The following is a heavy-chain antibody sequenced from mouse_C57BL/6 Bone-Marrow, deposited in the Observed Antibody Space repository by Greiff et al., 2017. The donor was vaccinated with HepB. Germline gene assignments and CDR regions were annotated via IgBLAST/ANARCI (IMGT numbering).Heavy chain of an antibody. CDR1: GYTFTSYW. CDR2: IDPSDSYT. J-gene: IGHJ4*01. D-gene: IGHD1-1*01. V-gene: IGHV1-50*01. CDR3: ASPYYGSSPYAMDY. Sequence: QVQLQQPGAELVKPGASVKLSCKASGYTFTSYWMQWVKQRPGQGLEWIGEIDPSDSYTNYNQKFKGKATLTVDTSSSTAYMQLSSLTSEDSAVYYCASPYYGSSPYAMDYWGQGTSVTVSS.